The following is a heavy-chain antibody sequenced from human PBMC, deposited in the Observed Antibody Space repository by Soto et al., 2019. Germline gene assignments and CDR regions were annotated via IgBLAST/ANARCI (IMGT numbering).Heavy chain of an antibody. Sequence: QVQLVQSGAEVTKPGASVKVSCKASGYTFPRYAISWVRQAPGQGLEWMGWVSAHNGDTAYAQNLQGRLTMTTEAPTTTVYMELRSVTPDDTAVYYCARERQDWGGGRYFDSWGQGTLVTVSP. V-gene: IGHV1-18*01. CDR2: VSAHNGDT. D-gene: IGHD7-27*01. CDR1: GYTFPRYA. J-gene: IGHJ4*02. CDR3: ARERQDWGGGRYFDS.